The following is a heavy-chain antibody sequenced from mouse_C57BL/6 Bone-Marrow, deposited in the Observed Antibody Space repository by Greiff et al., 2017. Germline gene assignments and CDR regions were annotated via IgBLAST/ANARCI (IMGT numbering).Heavy chain of an antibody. Sequence: VQLQESGPGLVAPSQSLSITCTVSGFSLTSYAISWVRQPSGKGLEWLGVIWTGGGTNYNSALKSRLSISKDNSKSQVFLKMNSLQTDDTDRYYCAGNLGWLLRDAMDYWGQGTSVTVSS. D-gene: IGHD2-3*01. CDR3: AGNLGWLLRDAMDY. CDR2: IWTGGGT. V-gene: IGHV2-9-1*01. CDR1: GFSLTSYA. J-gene: IGHJ4*01.